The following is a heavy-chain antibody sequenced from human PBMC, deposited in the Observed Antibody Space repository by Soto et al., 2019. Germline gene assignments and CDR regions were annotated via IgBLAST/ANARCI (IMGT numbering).Heavy chain of an antibody. V-gene: IGHV3-21*01. CDR2: ITRRGDYI. J-gene: IGHJ3*02. Sequence: PGGSLRLSCAASGFTFSTYSMNWVRQAPGKGLEWVSSITRRGDYIYYADSVKGRFTISRDNAKNTLYLQMNSLRAEDTAVYYCAREWDRNYHRHDAFDIWGQGTMVTASS. CDR3: AREWDRNYHRHDAFDI. D-gene: IGHD1-7*01. CDR1: GFTFSTYS.